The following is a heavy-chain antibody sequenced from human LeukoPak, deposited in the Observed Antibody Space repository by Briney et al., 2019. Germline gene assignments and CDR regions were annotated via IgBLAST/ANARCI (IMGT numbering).Heavy chain of an antibody. Sequence: ASVKVSCKASGYTFTSYYMHWVRQAPGQGLEWMGIINPSGGSTSYAQKFQGRVTMTRDTSTSTVYMELSSLRSEDTAVYYCATDRCSGGSCYQDGFDYWGQGTLVTVSS. V-gene: IGHV1-46*01. CDR1: GYTFTSYY. J-gene: IGHJ4*02. CDR2: INPSGGST. CDR3: ATDRCSGGSCYQDGFDY. D-gene: IGHD2-15*01.